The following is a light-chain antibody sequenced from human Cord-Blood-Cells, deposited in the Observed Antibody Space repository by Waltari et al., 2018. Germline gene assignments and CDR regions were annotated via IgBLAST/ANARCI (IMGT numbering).Light chain of an antibody. V-gene: IGKV1-5*01. J-gene: IGKJ2*01. Sequence: GDRVTITCRASQSISSWLAWYQPKPGKATKLLIYDASSLESGVPSRFSGSGSGTEFTLTISSLQPDDFATYYCQQYNSYSPYTFGQGTKLEIK. CDR1: QSISSW. CDR2: DAS. CDR3: QQYNSYSPYT.